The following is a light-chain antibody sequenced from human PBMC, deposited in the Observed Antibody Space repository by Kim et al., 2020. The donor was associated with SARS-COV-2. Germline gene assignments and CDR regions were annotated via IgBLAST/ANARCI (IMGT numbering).Light chain of an antibody. J-gene: IGKJ5*01. CDR1: QGISSD. CDR3: QQLNSYPIT. CDR2: ATS. V-gene: IGKV1-9*01. Sequence: ASVGDRLTITCRAGQGISSDFAWYQQKAGKAPKLLIYATSSLQSGVPSRFSGSGSGTDFTLTVSSLQPEDFATYFCQQLNSYPITFGQGTRLEIK.